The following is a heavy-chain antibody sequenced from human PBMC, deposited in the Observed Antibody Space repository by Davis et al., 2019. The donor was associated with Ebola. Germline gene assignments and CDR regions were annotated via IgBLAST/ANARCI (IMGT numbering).Heavy chain of an antibody. J-gene: IGHJ4*02. D-gene: IGHD2-15*01. CDR2: IHPHSGAA. CDR3: AGEADDMDN. Sequence: ASVKVSCKAFGYTFSHYYVHWVRQAPGQGLEGMGLIHPHSGAATYAQKFLGRFTMTRDTTTNTVQMDLSRLRSEGTAVYYCAGEADDMDNWGQGTLVTVSS. V-gene: IGHV1-46*01. CDR1: GYTFSHYY.